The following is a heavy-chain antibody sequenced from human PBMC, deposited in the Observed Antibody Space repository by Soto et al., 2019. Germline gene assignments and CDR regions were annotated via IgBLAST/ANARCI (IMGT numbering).Heavy chain of an antibody. CDR2: VIPLFGPP. CDR1: GGTFSSFA. CDR3: AIELVGSAGPYYCAW. J-gene: IGHJ4*02. D-gene: IGHD3-10*01. Sequence: SVKVSCRGSGGTFSSFAFTWLRQATGQGLEWMGGVIPLFGPPTYSQDFQGRVTITAVASTGTVYRELSSLASDDTALYFCAIELVGSAGPYYCAWWGQGTLVTVSS. V-gene: IGHV1-69*01.